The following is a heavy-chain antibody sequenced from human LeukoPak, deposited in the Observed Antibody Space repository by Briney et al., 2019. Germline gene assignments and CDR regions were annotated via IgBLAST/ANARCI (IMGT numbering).Heavy chain of an antibody. Sequence: GGSLRLSCAASGFTVSSNYMTWVRQAPGKGLEWVSIIYSGGRTYYADSVKGRFTISRDSSKNTLYLQMNSLRAEDTAVYFCARDQLGGSCGSTSYYTSFSNWGQGTLVTVPS. CDR2: IYSGGRT. J-gene: IGHJ4*02. D-gene: IGHD2-2*02. V-gene: IGHV3-53*01. CDR1: GFTVSSNY. CDR3: ARDQLGGSCGSTSYYTSFSN.